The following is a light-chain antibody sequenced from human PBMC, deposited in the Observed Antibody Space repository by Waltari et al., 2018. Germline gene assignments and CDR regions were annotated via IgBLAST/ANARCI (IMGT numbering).Light chain of an antibody. CDR2: DVN. V-gene: IGLV2-14*03. J-gene: IGLJ1*01. CDR3: SSYTATDTYV. Sequence: SALTQPASMSGYPGQSITISCTGTNRDIGLYDYVSWYQQHPGKAPKLLISDVNKRPSGVPARFSGSISGYAASLTISGLQAEDEADYYCSSYTATDTYVFGSGTSVIV. CDR1: NRDIGLYDY.